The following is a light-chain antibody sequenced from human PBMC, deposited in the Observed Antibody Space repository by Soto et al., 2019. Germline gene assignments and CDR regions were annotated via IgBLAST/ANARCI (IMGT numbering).Light chain of an antibody. CDR3: SSYTTSTTLYV. J-gene: IGLJ1*01. CDR2: EVS. V-gene: IGLV2-14*01. Sequence: QCVRTQPASVSGSLGQAIIISFTVTRSDGGSYNCVSCNQLDPGKAPKLMIYEVSNRPSGVSNRFSGSKSGDTASLTISGLQAEDEADYYCSSYTTSTTLYVFGPGTKVT. CDR1: RSDGGSYNC.